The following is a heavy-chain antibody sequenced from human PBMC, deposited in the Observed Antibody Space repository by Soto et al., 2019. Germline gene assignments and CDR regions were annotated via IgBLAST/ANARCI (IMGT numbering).Heavy chain of an antibody. CDR3: ARDCGIAARPSDFHYYGMDV. V-gene: IGHV3-53*01. J-gene: IGHJ6*02. CDR2: IYSGGST. Sequence: GGSLRLSCAASGFTVSSNYMSWVRQAPGKGLEWVSVIYSGGSTYYADSVKGRFTISRDNSKNTLYPQMNSLRAEDTAVYYCARDCGIAARPSDFHYYGMDVWGQGTTVTVSS. D-gene: IGHD6-6*01. CDR1: GFTVSSNY.